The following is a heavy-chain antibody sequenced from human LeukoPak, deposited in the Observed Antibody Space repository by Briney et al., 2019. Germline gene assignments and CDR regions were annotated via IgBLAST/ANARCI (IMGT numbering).Heavy chain of an antibody. V-gene: IGHV3-23*01. CDR1: GFTFSSYA. CDR3: AKDGGSYYFRYFFDY. J-gene: IGHJ4*02. CDR2: ISGSGGST. Sequence: GGSLRLSCAASGFTFSSYAMSWVRQAPGKGLEWVSAISGSGGSTYYADSVKGRFTISRDNSKNTLYLQMNSLRAGDTAVYYCAKDGGSYYFRYFFDYWGQGTLVTVSS. D-gene: IGHD1-26*01.